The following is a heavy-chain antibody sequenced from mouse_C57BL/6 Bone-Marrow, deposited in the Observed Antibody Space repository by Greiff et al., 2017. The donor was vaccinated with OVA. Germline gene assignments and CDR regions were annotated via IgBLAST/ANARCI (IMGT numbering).Heavy chain of an antibody. V-gene: IGHV1-69*01. CDR1: GYTFTSYW. Sequence: QVQLQQPGAELVMPGASVKLSCKASGYTFTSYWMHWVKQRPGQGLEWIGEIDPSDSYTNYNQKFKGKSTLTVDKSSSTAYMQLSSLTSEDSAVYYCARTYNDWFAYWGQGNVVTVSA. J-gene: IGHJ3*01. CDR3: ARTYNDWFAY. D-gene: IGHD6-1*01. CDR2: IDPSDSYT.